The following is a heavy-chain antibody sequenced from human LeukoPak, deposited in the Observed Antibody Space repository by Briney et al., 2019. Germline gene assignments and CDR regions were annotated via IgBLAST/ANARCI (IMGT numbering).Heavy chain of an antibody. J-gene: IGHJ4*02. Sequence: GGSLRLSCAASGFTFDDYVMHWVRQAPGKGLEWVSLISGDGGSTYYADSVKGRFTISRDNSKNSLYLQMNSLRTEDTALYYCAKAGYYYDSSGYSLDYWGQGTLVTVSS. V-gene: IGHV3-43*02. CDR1: GFTFDDYV. D-gene: IGHD3-22*01. CDR3: AKAGYYYDSSGYSLDY. CDR2: ISGDGGST.